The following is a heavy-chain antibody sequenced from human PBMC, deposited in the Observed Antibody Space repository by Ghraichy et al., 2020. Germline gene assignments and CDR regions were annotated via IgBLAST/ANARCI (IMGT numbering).Heavy chain of an antibody. V-gene: IGHV3-73*01. Sequence: LSLTCAASGFTFSGSPMHWVRQASGKGLEWVGRIRSKASSYATAYAASVKGRFTISRDDSKNTAFLQMNSLKTEDTAVYYCTKQSIYYYGMDVWGQGTTVTVSS. J-gene: IGHJ6*02. CDR1: GFTFSGSP. CDR3: TKQSIYYYGMDV. CDR2: IRSKASSYAT. D-gene: IGHD6-6*01.